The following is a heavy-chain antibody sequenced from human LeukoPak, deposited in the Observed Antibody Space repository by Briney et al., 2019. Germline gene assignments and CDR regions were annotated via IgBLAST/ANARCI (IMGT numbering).Heavy chain of an antibody. CDR1: GFTFSSYS. V-gene: IGHV3-21*01. J-gene: IGHJ5*02. D-gene: IGHD3-22*01. CDR2: ISSSSSYI. Sequence: GGSLRLSCAASGFTFSSYSMNWVRQAPGKGLEWVSSISSSSSYIYYADSVKGRFTISRDNAKNSLYLQMNSLRAEDTAVYYCARVSPYDSSGYYAGVGFDPWGQGTLVTVSS. CDR3: ARVSPYDSSGYYAGVGFDP.